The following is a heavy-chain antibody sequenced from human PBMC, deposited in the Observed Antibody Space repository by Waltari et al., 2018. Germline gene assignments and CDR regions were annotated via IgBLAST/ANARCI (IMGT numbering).Heavy chain of an antibody. J-gene: IGHJ4*02. CDR2: IYYTGVT. Sequence: QVHLQESGPGLVKPSETLSLTCPVSGGSLTGPFCSWIRQPPGKGLEWVGYIYYTGVTNYNPSLRGRATMSVDTSENRFSLTLTSVTAADTAVYYCARHVEPRKGNPYGFEYWGQGAPVTVSS. CDR3: ARHVEPRKGNPYGFEY. CDR1: GGSLTGPF. V-gene: IGHV4-59*08. D-gene: IGHD1-26*01.